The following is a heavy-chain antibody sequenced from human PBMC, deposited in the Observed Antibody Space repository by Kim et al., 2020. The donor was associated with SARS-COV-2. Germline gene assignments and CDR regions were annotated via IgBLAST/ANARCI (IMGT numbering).Heavy chain of an antibody. D-gene: IGHD2-2*01. V-gene: IGHV1-69*13. J-gene: IGHJ4*02. Sequence: SVKVSCKASGSTFSSYTISWVRQAPGQGLEWMGGIIPIFGTANYAQKFQGRLTITADESTSTTYMGLSSLRSEDTAVYYCAREGIRMPANPFDYWGQGTLVTVSS. CDR3: AREGIRMPANPFDY. CDR2: IIPIFGTA. CDR1: GSTFSSYT.